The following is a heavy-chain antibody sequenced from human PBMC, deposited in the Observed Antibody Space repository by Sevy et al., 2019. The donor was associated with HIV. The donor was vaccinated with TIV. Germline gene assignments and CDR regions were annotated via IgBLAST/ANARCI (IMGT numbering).Heavy chain of an antibody. V-gene: IGHV3-53*01. CDR3: ARGYCGGGSCTAFDP. CDR1: GFSISNNY. J-gene: IGHJ5*02. CDR2: MNSGGSP. Sequence: GGSLRLSCAASGFSISNNYTAWVRQAPGKGLEWVSVMNSGGSPYYADSVKGGFALSRDRSKNTVYLQMNSLRAEDTAVYYCARGYCGGGSCTAFDPWGQGTLVTVSS. D-gene: IGHD2-15*01.